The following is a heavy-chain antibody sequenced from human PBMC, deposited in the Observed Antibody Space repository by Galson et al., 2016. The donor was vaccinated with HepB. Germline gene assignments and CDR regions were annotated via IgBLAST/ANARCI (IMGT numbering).Heavy chain of an antibody. CDR3: ARTRVKGGGWFDP. CDR1: GGSINDTDYY. V-gene: IGHV4-39*01. Sequence: SETLSLTCTMSGGSINDTDYYWGWIRQPPGKGLDWLGTVYYSGKTYQNPSLRSRVTMSVDTSNNQFSLRLTSVTAAATSVYFCARTRVKGGGWFDPWGQGMLVTVSS. J-gene: IGHJ5*02. D-gene: IGHD3-16*01. CDR2: VYYSGKT.